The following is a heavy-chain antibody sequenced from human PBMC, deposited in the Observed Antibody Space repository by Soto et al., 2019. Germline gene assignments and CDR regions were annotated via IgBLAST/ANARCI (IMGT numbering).Heavy chain of an antibody. CDR2: VYQSGTT. Sequence: PSETLSLTCAVYGGSFSGYYWSWIRQAPGKGLEWIGNVYQSGTTRLNPSLKSRVSIFVDRSKNQFSLELNSATAADRAVYYCARQPESTSYFDYCGQGILVIVSS. J-gene: IGHJ4*03. CDR3: ARQPESTSYFDY. D-gene: IGHD2-15*01. V-gene: IGHV4-34*01. CDR1: GGSFSGYY.